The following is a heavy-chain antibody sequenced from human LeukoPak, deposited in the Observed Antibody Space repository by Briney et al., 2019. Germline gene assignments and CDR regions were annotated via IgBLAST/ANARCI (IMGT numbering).Heavy chain of an antibody. CDR2: IRSDGSDI. CDR1: GFTFSAYG. V-gene: IGHV3-30*02. J-gene: IGHJ5*02. Sequence: PGGSLRLSCTTSGFTFSAYGMHWVRQAPGKGLEWVAFIRSDGSDIYYTDSVKGRFTISRDNSKNTLYLQMNSLRPEDTAVYNCAKGSHSSGWPADWFDPWGQGTLVIVSS. CDR3: AKGSHSSGWPADWFDP. D-gene: IGHD6-19*01.